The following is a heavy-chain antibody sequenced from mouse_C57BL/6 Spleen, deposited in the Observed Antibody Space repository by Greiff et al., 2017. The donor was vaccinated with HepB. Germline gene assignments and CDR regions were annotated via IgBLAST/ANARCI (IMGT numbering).Heavy chain of an antibody. V-gene: IGHV1-69*01. Sequence: QVQLKQPGAELVMPGASVKLSCKASGYTFTSYWMHWVKQRPGQGLEWIGEIDPSDSYTNYNQKFKGKSTLTVDKSSSTAYMQLSSLTSEDSAVYYCARKEGDYFDYWGQGTTLTVSS. J-gene: IGHJ2*01. CDR3: ARKEGDYFDY. CDR1: GYTFTSYW. CDR2: IDPSDSYT.